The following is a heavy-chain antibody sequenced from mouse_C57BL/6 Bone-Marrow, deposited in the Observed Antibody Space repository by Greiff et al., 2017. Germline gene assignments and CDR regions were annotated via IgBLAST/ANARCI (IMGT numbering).Heavy chain of an antibody. Sequence: QVQLKQSGPELVKPGASVKISCKASGYAFSSSWMNWVKRRPGKGLEWIGGIIPGDGDTNYNGKFKGKATWTEDKSSSTAYMQLSSLTSEDSAVYYCARGGGSSHWYVDVWGTGTTVTVSS. CDR2: IIPGDGDT. V-gene: IGHV1-82*01. CDR3: ARGGGSSHWYVDV. CDR1: GYAFSSSW. J-gene: IGHJ1*03. D-gene: IGHD1-1*01.